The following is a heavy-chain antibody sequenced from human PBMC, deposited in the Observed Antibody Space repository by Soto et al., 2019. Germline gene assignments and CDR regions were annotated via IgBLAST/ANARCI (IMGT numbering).Heavy chain of an antibody. J-gene: IGHJ4*02. CDR2: ISYDGSNK. CDR3: ARDTPGY. Sequence: GCFLSLSCAASGSTFNSYALHWVRQAPGKGLEWVAVISYDGSNKYYADSVKGRFTISRDNSKNTLYLQMKRLRAEDTAVYYCARDTPGYWGQGTLVTATS. CDR1: GSTFNSYA. V-gene: IGHV3-30-3*01.